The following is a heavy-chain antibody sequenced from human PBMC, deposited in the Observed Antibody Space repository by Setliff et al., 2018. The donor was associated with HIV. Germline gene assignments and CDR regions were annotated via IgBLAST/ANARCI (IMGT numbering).Heavy chain of an antibody. V-gene: IGHV4-39*01. Sequence: SETLSLTCTVSGGSISSGSYYWSWIRQPAGKGLEWIGRIYYSGRAYYNPSLKSRVTTSVEKSKNQFSLKLSSVTAADTAVYYCATMGRRGWFIDYWGQGTLVTVSS. CDR2: IYYSGRA. J-gene: IGHJ4*02. CDR3: ATMGRRGWFIDY. CDR1: GGSISSGSYY. D-gene: IGHD6-19*01.